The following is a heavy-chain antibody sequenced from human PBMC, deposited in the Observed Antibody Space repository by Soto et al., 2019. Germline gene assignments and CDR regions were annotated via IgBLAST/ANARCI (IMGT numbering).Heavy chain of an antibody. CDR1: GFTFDDYG. D-gene: IGHD2-15*01. J-gene: IGHJ3*02. V-gene: IGHV3-20*04. Sequence: GGSLRLSCAASGFTFDDYGMSWVRQAPGKGLEWVSGINWNGGSTGYADSVKGRFTISRDNAKNSLYLQMNSLRAEDTALYYCARDGVVVAARREDDAFDIWGQGTMVTVSS. CDR3: ARDGVVVAARREDDAFDI. CDR2: INWNGGST.